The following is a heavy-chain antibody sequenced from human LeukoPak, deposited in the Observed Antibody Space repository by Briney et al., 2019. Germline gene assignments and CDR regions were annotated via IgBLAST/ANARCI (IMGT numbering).Heavy chain of an antibody. V-gene: IGHV3-30*02. CDR2: IRYDGTNK. J-gene: IGHJ3*02. CDR3: AKNEKTRRAFDI. CDR1: EFTFSNYG. Sequence: GGSLRLSCAASEFTFSNYGMHWVRQAPGKGLEWVAFIRYDGTNKYYADSVKGRFTISRDNSKNTLYPQMNSLRAEDTAVYYCAKNEKTRRAFDIWGQGTMVTVSS.